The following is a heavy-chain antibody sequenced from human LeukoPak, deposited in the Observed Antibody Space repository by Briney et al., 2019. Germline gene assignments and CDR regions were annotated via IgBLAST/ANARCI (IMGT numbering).Heavy chain of an antibody. Sequence: ASVKVSCKASGYTFTGYYMHWVRQAPGQGLEWMGWINPNSGGTNYAQKFQGRVTMTRDTSISTAYMELSRLRSDDTAVCYCARYIVATRRFDPWGQGTLVTVSS. J-gene: IGHJ5*02. CDR3: ARYIVATRRFDP. CDR2: INPNSGGT. V-gene: IGHV1-2*02. CDR1: GYTFTGYY. D-gene: IGHD5-12*01.